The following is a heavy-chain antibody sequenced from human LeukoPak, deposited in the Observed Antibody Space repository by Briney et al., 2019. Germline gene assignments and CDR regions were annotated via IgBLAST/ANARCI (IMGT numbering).Heavy chain of an antibody. D-gene: IGHD5-12*01. CDR1: GFTFSSYW. V-gene: IGHV3-7*04. J-gene: IGHJ4*02. CDR2: VKPDGSKK. Sequence: GGSLRLSCVASGFTFSSYWMSWVRQAPGKGLEWVANVKPDGSKKYYVDSVRGRFSISRDNAKNSLYLQMDSLRAEDTAVYYCARGGYDLGFGGYWGQGTLVTVSS. CDR3: ARGGYDLGFGGY.